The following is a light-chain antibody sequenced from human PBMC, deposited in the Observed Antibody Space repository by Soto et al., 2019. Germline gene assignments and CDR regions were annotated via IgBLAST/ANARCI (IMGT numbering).Light chain of an antibody. CDR3: QAWGTGIRV. CDR2: LNSDGSH. CDR1: SRHSDYS. J-gene: IGLJ2*01. Sequence: QPVLTQSPSASASLGASVKLTCTLSSRHSDYSIAWHQQQPGKGPRYLMNLNSDGSHGKGDGVPDRFSGSSSGAERYLTISSLQSEDEADYYCQAWGTGIRVFGGGTQLTVL. V-gene: IGLV4-69*01.